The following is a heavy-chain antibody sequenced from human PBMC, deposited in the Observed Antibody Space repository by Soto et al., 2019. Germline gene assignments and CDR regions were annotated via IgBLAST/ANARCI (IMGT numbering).Heavy chain of an antibody. Sequence: QITLKESGPTLVKPTQTRTLTCTFSGFSLSTSGVGVGWIRQPPGKALEWLALIYWDDDKRYSPSLKSRLTIAKDTTKNQVVLTMTNMDPVDTATYYCAHSYYGSGRYWDLIRIGYFDYCGQGTLVTVS. J-gene: IGHJ4*02. CDR1: GFSLSTSGVG. CDR2: IYWDDDK. CDR3: AHSYYGSGRYWDLIRIGYFDY. D-gene: IGHD3-10*01. V-gene: IGHV2-5*02.